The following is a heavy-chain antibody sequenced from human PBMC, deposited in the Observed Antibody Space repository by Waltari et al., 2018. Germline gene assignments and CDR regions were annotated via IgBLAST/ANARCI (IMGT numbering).Heavy chain of an antibody. CDR3: ARALAPKWFDP. Sequence: QVQLQESGPGLVKSSETLRLTCTVSGGSISRSGYYWGWVRQPPGKGLEWIANIYYSGATYYSPSLRRRATISLDTSKNQFSLRLTSVTAADTAMYYCARALAPKWFDPWGRGTLVTVSS. CDR2: IYYSGAT. J-gene: IGHJ5*02. V-gene: IGHV4-39*07. CDR1: GGSISRSGYY.